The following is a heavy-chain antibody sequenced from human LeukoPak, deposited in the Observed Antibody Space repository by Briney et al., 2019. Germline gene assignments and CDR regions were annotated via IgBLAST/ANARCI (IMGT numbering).Heavy chain of an antibody. D-gene: IGHD3-22*01. J-gene: IGHJ4*02. CDR1: GFTFSSYA. Sequence: PGGSLRLSCAASGFTFSSYAMSCVRQAPGKGLEWVSAISGSGGSTYYADSVKGRFTISRDNAKNSLYLQMNSLRAEDPALYYCAKDIGPLYYYDSSGLDYWGQGPLVTVSS. CDR2: ISGSGGST. V-gene: IGHV3-23*01. CDR3: AKDIGPLYYYDSSGLDY.